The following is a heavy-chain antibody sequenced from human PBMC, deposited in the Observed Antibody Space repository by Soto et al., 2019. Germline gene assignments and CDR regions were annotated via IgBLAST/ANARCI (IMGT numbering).Heavy chain of an antibody. CDR2: ISYDGSNK. CDR1: GFTFSSYG. CDR3: AKDLYDYVWGSYRYLADY. D-gene: IGHD3-16*02. Sequence: QVQLVESGGGVVQPGRSLRLSCAASGFTFSSYGMHWVRQAPGKGLEWVAVISYDGSNKYYADSVKGRFTISRDNSKNTLYLQMNSLGAEDTAVYYCAKDLYDYVWGSYRYLADYWGQGTLVTVSS. V-gene: IGHV3-30*18. J-gene: IGHJ4*02.